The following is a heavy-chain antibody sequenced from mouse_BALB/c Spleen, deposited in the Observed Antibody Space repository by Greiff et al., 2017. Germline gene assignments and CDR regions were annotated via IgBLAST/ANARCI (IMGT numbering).Heavy chain of an antibody. CDR3: ARVYYGYDGAMDY. J-gene: IGHJ4*01. CDR1: GYTFTDYA. V-gene: IGHV1S137*01. CDR2: ISTYYGDA. Sequence: VQLQQSGAELVRPGVSVKISCKGSGYTFTDYAMHWVKQSHAKSLEWIGVISTYYGDASYNQKFKGKATMTVDKSSSTAYMELARLTSEDSAIYYCARVYYGYDGAMDYWGQGTSVTVSS. D-gene: IGHD2-2*01.